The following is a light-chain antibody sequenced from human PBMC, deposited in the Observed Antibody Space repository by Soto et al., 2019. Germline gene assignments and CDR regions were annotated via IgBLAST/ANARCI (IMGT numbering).Light chain of an antibody. CDR2: VVS. CDR1: SSDVGGYNY. Sequence: QSVLTQPASVSGSAGQSITSSCTGASSDVGGYNYVSWYQQHPGKAPKLMIYVVSNRPSGVSNRFSGSKSGNTASLTISGLQAEDEADYYCSSYTSSSPYVFGTGTKVTVL. J-gene: IGLJ1*01. V-gene: IGLV2-14*01. CDR3: SSYTSSSPYV.